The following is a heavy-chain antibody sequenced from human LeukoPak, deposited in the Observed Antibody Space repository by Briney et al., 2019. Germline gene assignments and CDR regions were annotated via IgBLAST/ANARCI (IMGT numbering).Heavy chain of an antibody. CDR2: IKQDGSEK. CDR1: GFTFSSYL. D-gene: IGHD6-13*01. V-gene: IGHV3-7*01. J-gene: IGHJ4*02. Sequence: GGSLRLSCAASGFTFSSYLMSWVRQAPGKGLEWVANIKQDGSEKYYVDSVKGRFTISRDNAKNSLYLQMNSLRAEDTAVYYCARSRWYRAVNYFDYWGQGTLVTVSA. CDR3: ARSRWYRAVNYFDY.